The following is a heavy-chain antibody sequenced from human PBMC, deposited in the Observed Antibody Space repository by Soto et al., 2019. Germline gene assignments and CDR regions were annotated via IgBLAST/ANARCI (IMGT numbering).Heavy chain of an antibody. CDR3: ARDLSGNPGY. J-gene: IGHJ4*02. Sequence: PGESLKISCKGSGYTFTSFGISWVRQAPGQGLEWMGWISAYNGNTNYAQKLQGRVTMTTDTSTSTAYMELRSLRSDDTAVYYCARDLSGNPGYWGQGTLVTVSS. V-gene: IGHV1-18*01. CDR1: GYTFTSFG. CDR2: ISAYNGNT. D-gene: IGHD2-15*01.